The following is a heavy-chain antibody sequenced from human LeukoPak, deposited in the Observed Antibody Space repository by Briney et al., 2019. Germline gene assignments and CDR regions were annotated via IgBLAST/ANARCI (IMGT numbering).Heavy chain of an antibody. J-gene: IGHJ6*02. D-gene: IGHD3-10*01. CDR1: GGSISSYY. V-gene: IGHV4-59*08. Sequence: SETLSLTCTVSGGSISSYYWSWIRQPPGKGLEWIGYIYYSGSTNYNPSLKSRVTISVDTSKNQFSPKLSSVTAADTAVYYCAATYYYGSGNYGMDVWGQGTTVTVSS. CDR2: IYYSGST. CDR3: AATYYYGSGNYGMDV.